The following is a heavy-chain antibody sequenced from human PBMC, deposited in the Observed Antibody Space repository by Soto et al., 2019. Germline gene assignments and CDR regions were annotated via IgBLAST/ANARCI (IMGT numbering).Heavy chain of an antibody. V-gene: IGHV4-59*01. D-gene: IGHD2-2*01. Sequence: SETLCLTCTVSGGSISSYYWSGIRQPPGKGLEWIGYIYYSGSTNYNPSLKSRVTISVDTSKNQFSLKLSSVTAADTAVYYCARVWGYCSSTRCYGAEFDYWGQGTLVTVSS. J-gene: IGHJ4*02. CDR1: GGSISSYY. CDR2: IYYSGST. CDR3: ARVWGYCSSTRCYGAEFDY.